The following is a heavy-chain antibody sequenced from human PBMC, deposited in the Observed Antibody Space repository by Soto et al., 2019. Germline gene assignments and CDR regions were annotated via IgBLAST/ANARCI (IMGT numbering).Heavy chain of an antibody. CDR3: ARIPRGDTPLDDAFDI. D-gene: IGHD3-16*01. V-gene: IGHV2-70*01. CDR1: GFSLSTSGMC. Sequence: SGPTLVNPTQTLTLTCTVSGFSLSTSGMCVSWIRQPPGKALEWLALIQWDDDKFHSTSLKTRLTISKDTSKNQVVLTMTNMDPVDTGTYYCARIPRGDTPLDDAFDIWGQGTMVTVSS. CDR2: IQWDDDK. J-gene: IGHJ3*02.